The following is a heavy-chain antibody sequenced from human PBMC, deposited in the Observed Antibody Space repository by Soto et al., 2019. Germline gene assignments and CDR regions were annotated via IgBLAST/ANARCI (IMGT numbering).Heavy chain of an antibody. CDR3: ARGMIDLHYGMDV. V-gene: IGHV3-21*01. D-gene: IGHD3-22*01. Sequence: GGSLRLSCAASGFTFSSYSMNWVRQAPGKGLEWVSSISSSSSYIYYADSVKGRFTISRDNAKNSLYLQMNSLRAEDTAVYYYARGMIDLHYGMDVWGQGTTVTVSS. CDR2: ISSSSSYI. CDR1: GFTFSSYS. J-gene: IGHJ6*02.